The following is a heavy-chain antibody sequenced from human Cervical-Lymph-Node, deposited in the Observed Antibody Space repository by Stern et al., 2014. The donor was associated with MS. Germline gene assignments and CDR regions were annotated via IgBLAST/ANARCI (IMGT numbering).Heavy chain of an antibody. CDR3: AREGPRTGTLVY. D-gene: IGHD3/OR15-3a*01. J-gene: IGHJ4*02. V-gene: IGHV4-30-4*01. Sequence: QVQLQESSPGLVQPSQTLSLNCTVSGGSISSGDYYWSWIRQPPGKSLEWIGNISYSGSTYYNPSLKSRVPISVDTSKDTLSLKLSSVTAADTAVYYCAREGPRTGTLVYWGQGTLVTVSS. CDR2: ISYSGST. CDR1: GGSISSGDYY.